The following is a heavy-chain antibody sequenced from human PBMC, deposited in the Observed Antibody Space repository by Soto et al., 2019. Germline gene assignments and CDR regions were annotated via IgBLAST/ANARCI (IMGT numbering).Heavy chain of an antibody. V-gene: IGHV4-39*01. CDR1: GGSISSSSYY. CDR2: IYYSGST. J-gene: IGHJ4*02. Sequence: QLQLQESGPGLVKPSETLSLTCTVSGGSISSSSYYWGWIRQPPGKGLEWIGSIYYSGSTYYNPSLKSRVTISVDTSKNQSSLKLSSVTPADTAVYYCARSGYCGGDCYIRVWGQGTLVTVSS. CDR3: ARSGYCGGDCYIRV. D-gene: IGHD2-21*02.